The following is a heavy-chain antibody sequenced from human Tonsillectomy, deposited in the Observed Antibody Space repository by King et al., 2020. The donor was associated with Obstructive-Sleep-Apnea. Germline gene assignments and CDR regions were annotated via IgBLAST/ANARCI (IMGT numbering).Heavy chain of an antibody. J-gene: IGHJ4*02. CDR3: ARDRYYYDSSGYYHDY. D-gene: IGHD3-22*01. Sequence: VQLVESGGGLVQPGGSLRLSCAASGFTFSSYSMNWVRQAPGKGLEWVSYISSISSTIYYADSVKGRFTISRDNAKNSLYLQMNSLRAEDTAVYYCARDRYYYDSSGYYHDYWGQGTLVTVSS. CDR1: GFTFSSYS. CDR2: ISSISSTI. V-gene: IGHV3-48*04.